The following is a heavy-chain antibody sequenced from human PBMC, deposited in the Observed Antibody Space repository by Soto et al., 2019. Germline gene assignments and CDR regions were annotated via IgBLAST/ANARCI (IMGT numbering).Heavy chain of an antibody. J-gene: IGHJ6*02. CDR1: GFPFSSYS. CDR3: AREEIAWTLAYGLEV. CDR2: IGTRSDI. V-gene: IGHV3-21*01. Sequence: PGGSLRLSCAASGFPFSSYSMHWVRQAPGKGLEWVSSIGTRSDIYYADSVKGRFTISRDNAKNSLSLQMNSMTAEDTAVYYCAREEIAWTLAYGLEVWGQGTTVTVSS. D-gene: IGHD2-21*01.